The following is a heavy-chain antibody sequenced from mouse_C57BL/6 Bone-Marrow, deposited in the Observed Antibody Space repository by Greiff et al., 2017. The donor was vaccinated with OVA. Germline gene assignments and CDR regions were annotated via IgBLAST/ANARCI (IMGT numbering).Heavy chain of an antibody. D-gene: IGHD2-5*01. Sequence: VHVKQSGAELVRPGASVKLSCTASGFNIKDDYMHWVKQRPEQGLEWIGWIDPENGDSEYASKFQGKATITADTSSNTADLQLSSLTSEDTAVYYCTTSPHSNYEYFDVWGTGTTVTVSS. CDR3: TTSPHSNYEYFDV. CDR2: IDPENGDS. CDR1: GFNIKDDY. J-gene: IGHJ1*03. V-gene: IGHV14-4*01.